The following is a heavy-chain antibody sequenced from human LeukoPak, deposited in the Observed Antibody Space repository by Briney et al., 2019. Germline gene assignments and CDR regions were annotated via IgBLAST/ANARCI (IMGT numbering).Heavy chain of an antibody. CDR1: GFTFSSYG. Sequence: GGSLRLSCAASGFTFSSYGMHWVRQAPGKGLEWVTFIRFDGSHKHYADSVKGRFTISRDNSKNTLYLEMNSLRAEDTAVYYCARAGKDFSLDYWGQGTLVTVSS. CDR3: ARAGKDFSLDY. D-gene: IGHD1-14*01. V-gene: IGHV3-30*02. CDR2: IRFDGSHK. J-gene: IGHJ4*02.